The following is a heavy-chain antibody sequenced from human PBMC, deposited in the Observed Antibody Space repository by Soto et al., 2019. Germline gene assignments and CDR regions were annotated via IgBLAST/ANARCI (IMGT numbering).Heavy chain of an antibody. D-gene: IGHD2-2*01. V-gene: IGHV3-23*01. CDR3: AKGPA. Sequence: PGGSRRLSCTASGFSFGDYAMSWVRQAPGKGLEWVSAISGSGGSTYYADSVKGRFTISRANSKTTLYLPMNSVGAEDTAVYYCAKGPAWGQGTLVTVS. J-gene: IGHJ4*02. CDR2: ISGSGGST. CDR1: GFSFGDYA.